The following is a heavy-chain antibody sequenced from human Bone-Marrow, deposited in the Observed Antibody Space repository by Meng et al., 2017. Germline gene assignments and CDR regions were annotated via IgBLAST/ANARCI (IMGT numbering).Heavy chain of an antibody. D-gene: IGHD6-19*01. CDR1: GGSFSGYY. Sequence: QVQLQQWGAGLLKPSETLSLTCAVYGGSFSGYYWGWIRQPPGKGLEWIGEINHSGSTNYNPSLKSRVTISVDTSKNQFSLKLSSVTAANTAVYYCARGELAGTDYWGQGTLVTVSS. CDR3: ARGELAGTDY. J-gene: IGHJ4*02. V-gene: IGHV4-34*01. CDR2: INHSGST.